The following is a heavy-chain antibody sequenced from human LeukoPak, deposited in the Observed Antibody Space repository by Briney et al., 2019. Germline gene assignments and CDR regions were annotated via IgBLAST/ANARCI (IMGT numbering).Heavy chain of an antibody. CDR3: AKDQITGTTAPPDY. J-gene: IGHJ4*02. V-gene: IGHV3-21*04. Sequence: GGSLRLSCTASGLTFSTSGFNWVRQAPGKGLEWVASIGPTGSDRYHADSIKGRFTISRDNANNFLYLQMNSLRAEDTAVYYCAKDQITGTTAPPDYWGQGTLVTVSS. CDR1: GLTFSTSG. CDR2: IGPTGSDR. D-gene: IGHD1-7*01.